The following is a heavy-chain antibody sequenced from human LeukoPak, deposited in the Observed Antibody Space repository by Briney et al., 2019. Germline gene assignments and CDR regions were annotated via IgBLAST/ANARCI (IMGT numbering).Heavy chain of an antibody. CDR1: GFTFSDHY. D-gene: IGHD4-17*01. J-gene: IGHJ4*02. V-gene: IGHV3-72*01. CDR3: ALTTVTTFFDY. CDR2: TRNKANGYTT. Sequence: GGSLRLSCAASGFTFSDHYMDWVRQAPGKGLEWVGRTRNKANGYTTEYAASVKGRFTISRDDSKNSLYLQMNSLKTEDTAVYYCALTTVTTFFDYWGQGTLVTVSS.